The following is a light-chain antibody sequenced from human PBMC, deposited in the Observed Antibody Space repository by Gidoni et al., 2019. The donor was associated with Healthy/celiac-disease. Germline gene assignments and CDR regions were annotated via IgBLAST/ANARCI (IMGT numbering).Light chain of an antibody. CDR3: QQYGSSPKLT. CDR1: QSVSSSY. Sequence: EIVLTQSPGTLSLSPGESATLSCRASQSVSSSYLAWYQQIPGQAPRLLIYGASSRATGIPDRCSGSGSGTDFTLTISRLEPEDFAVYYCQQYGSSPKLTFGGGTKVEIK. CDR2: GAS. V-gene: IGKV3-20*01. J-gene: IGKJ4*01.